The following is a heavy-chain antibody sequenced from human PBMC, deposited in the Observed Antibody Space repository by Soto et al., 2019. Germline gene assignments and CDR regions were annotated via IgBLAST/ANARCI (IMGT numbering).Heavy chain of an antibody. CDR1: GFTFSSYA. CDR2: ISGSGGST. CDR3: AKVPREQYQLLYWFDP. J-gene: IGHJ5*02. Sequence: GGSLRLSCAASGFTFSSYAMSWVRQAPGKGLEWVSAISGSGGSTYYADSVKGRFTISRDNSKNTLYLQMNSLRAEDTAVYYCAKVPREQYQLLYWFDPWGQGTLVTVSS. D-gene: IGHD2-2*01. V-gene: IGHV3-23*01.